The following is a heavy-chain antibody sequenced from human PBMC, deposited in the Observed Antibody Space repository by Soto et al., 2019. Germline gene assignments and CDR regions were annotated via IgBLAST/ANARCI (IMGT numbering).Heavy chain of an antibody. CDR3: ARVGSSGYYFDD. Sequence: QVHLQESGPGLVKPSQTLSLTCTVSGGSISSGTYYWSWIRQHPGKGLEWIGYIYYTGTTYYNPSLKSRLLLSVRTSKDQFSLKLDSVTVADTAVYYCARVGSSGYYFDDWGQGTLVTVSS. D-gene: IGHD3-22*01. J-gene: IGHJ4*02. CDR2: IYYTGTT. V-gene: IGHV4-31*03. CDR1: GGSISSGTYY.